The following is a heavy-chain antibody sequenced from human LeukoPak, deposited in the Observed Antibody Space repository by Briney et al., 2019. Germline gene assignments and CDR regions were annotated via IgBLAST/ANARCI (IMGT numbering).Heavy chain of an antibody. V-gene: IGHV3-21*01. CDR2: ISSSSSYI. Sequence: GRSLRLSCAASGFTFSSYGMHWVRQAPGKGLEWVSSISSSSSYIYYADSVKGRFTISRDNAKNSLYLQMNSLRAEDTAVYYCARDPIVVVPAATDYWGQGTLVTVSS. CDR3: ARDPIVVVPAATDY. J-gene: IGHJ4*02. D-gene: IGHD2-2*01. CDR1: GFTFSSYG.